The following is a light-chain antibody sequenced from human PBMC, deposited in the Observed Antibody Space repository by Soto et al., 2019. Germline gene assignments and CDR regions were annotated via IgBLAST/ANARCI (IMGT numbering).Light chain of an antibody. Sequence: QSVLTQPASVSGSPGQSITISCTGTSSDVGAYNHVSWYQHHPGKAPKLIIYDVSNRPSGVSNRVSGSKSGNTASLTISALQAEDEADYYCTSYTTSATYVFGTGTKVTVL. J-gene: IGLJ1*01. CDR2: DVS. V-gene: IGLV2-14*03. CDR3: TSYTTSATYV. CDR1: SSDVGAYNH.